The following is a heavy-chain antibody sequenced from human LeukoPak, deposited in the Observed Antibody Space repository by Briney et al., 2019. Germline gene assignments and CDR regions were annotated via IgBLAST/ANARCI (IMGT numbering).Heavy chain of an antibody. CDR1: GFIFSNYA. V-gene: IGHV3-23*01. D-gene: IGHD3-22*01. J-gene: IGHJ4*02. Sequence: PGGSLRLSCGASGFIFSNYAMSWVRQAPGQGLKLVSAISGSGVYTYYADSVKGRFTISRDNSKNMIYLQMNSLRVEDTAVYYCAKDQSIEKWLSFHYWGQGTLVTVSS. CDR2: ISGSGVYT. CDR3: AKDQSIEKWLSFHY.